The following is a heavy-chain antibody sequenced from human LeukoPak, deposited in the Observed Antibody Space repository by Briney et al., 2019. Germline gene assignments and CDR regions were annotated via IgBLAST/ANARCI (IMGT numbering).Heavy chain of an antibody. Sequence: SETLSLTCTVSGGSISSGSYYWSWIRQPAGKGLEWIGRIYTSGSTNYNPSLKSRVTISVDTSKNQFSLKLSSVTAADTAVYYCARSDILTPQSYYYYYMDVWGKGTTVTVSS. D-gene: IGHD3-9*01. V-gene: IGHV4-61*02. CDR1: GGSISSGSYY. CDR3: ARSDILTPQSYYYYYMDV. J-gene: IGHJ6*03. CDR2: IYTSGST.